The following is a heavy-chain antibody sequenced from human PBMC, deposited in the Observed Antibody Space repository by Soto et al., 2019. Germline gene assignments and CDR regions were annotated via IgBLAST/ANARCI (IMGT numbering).Heavy chain of an antibody. CDR1: GFNFCSYA. CDR2: ISGSGGST. Sequence: GGSLRLSRAAPGFNFCSYAIRWGRPAPGKGLEWVSAISGSGGSTYYAASVKGRFTISRDNSKNTLFLQMNSLRAEDTAIYYCAKDRSKIRIFDYWGQGTLVTVSS. J-gene: IGHJ4*02. D-gene: IGHD3-16*02. CDR3: AKDRSKIRIFDY. V-gene: IGHV3-23*01.